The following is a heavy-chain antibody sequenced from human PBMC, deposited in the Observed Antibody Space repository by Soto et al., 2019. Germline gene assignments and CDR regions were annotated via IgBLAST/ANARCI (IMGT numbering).Heavy chain of an antibody. D-gene: IGHD6-19*01. J-gene: IGHJ4*02. CDR2: IRSKAYGGTT. CDR3: TRDVAGPFSSGWYGY. Sequence: GESLKISCKGSGYTFANSWIGWVRQAPGKGLEWVGFIRSKAYGGTTEYAASVKGRFTISRDDSKSIAYLQMNSLKTEDTAVYYCTRDVAGPFSSGWYGYWGQGTLVTVSS. V-gene: IGHV3-49*02. CDR1: GYTFANSW.